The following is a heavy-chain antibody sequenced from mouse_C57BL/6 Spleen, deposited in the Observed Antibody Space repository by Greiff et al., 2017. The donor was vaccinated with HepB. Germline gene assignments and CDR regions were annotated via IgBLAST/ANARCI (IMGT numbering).Heavy chain of an antibody. J-gene: IGHJ4*01. CDR3: ARHERSNYAMDY. D-gene: IGHD1-1*01. V-gene: IGHV2-6-1*01. CDR2: IWSDGST. CDR1: GFSLTSYG. Sequence: VKLQESGPGLVAPSQSLSITCTVSGFSLTSYGVHWVRQPPGKGLEWLVVIWSDGSTTYNSALKSRLSISKDNSKSQVFLKMNSLQTDDTAMYYCARHERSNYAMDYWGQGTSVTVSS.